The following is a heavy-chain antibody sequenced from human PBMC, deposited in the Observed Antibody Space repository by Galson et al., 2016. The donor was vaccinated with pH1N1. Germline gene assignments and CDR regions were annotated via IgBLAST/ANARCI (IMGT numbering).Heavy chain of an antibody. V-gene: IGHV3-73*01. D-gene: IGHD2-2*01. CDR1: GFTFSGSA. Sequence: LRLSCAASGFTFSGSAMHWVRQASGKGLEWVGRIRSKANSYATAYAASVKGRFTISRDDSKNTAYLQMNTLKTEETAVYYCTVVPAAYYYYYGMDVWGQGTTVTVSS. J-gene: IGHJ6*02. CDR2: IRSKANSYAT. CDR3: TVVPAAYYYYYGMDV.